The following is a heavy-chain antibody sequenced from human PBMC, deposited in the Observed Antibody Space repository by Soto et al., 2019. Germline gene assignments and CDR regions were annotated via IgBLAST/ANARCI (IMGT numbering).Heavy chain of an antibody. V-gene: IGHV3-30-3*01. D-gene: IGHD5-18*01. CDR1: GFNFGSYA. CDR3: ARDMGYSYRTGYGLDV. CDR2: ISFDGSNK. Sequence: GGSLRLSCEASGFNFGSYAMHWVRQTPGKGLEWVAVISFDGSNKFYAESVKGRITISRDNSKNTLFLQMNSLRPEDTAVYYCARDMGYSYRTGYGLDVWGQGTTVTVSS. J-gene: IGHJ6*02.